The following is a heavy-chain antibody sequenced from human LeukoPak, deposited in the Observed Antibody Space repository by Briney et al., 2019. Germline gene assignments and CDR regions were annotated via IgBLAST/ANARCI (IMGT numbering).Heavy chain of an antibody. D-gene: IGHD2-2*01. CDR1: GFTFSSYW. J-gene: IGHJ4*02. CDR2: ISSSGSTI. Sequence: GGSLRLSCAASGFTFSSYWMHWVRQAPGKGLEWVSHISSSGSTIYYADSVKGRFTISRDNAKNSLYLQMNSLRAEDTAVYYCARPNPLGYCSSTSCYEYYFDYWGQGTLVTVSS. CDR3: ARPNPLGYCSSTSCYEYYFDY. V-gene: IGHV3-48*04.